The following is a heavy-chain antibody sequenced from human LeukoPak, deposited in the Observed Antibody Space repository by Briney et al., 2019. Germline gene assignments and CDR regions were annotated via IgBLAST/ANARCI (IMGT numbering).Heavy chain of an antibody. D-gene: IGHD6-19*01. CDR2: ISAYNGNT. CDR3: ARDGQWLVPDY. V-gene: IGHV1-18*01. Sequence: ASVTVSFTASGYTFTIYGISWVRQAPGEGVERMEGISAYNGNTNYAQKLQGRVTMTTDTSTSTAYMELRSLRSDDTAVYYCARDGQWLVPDYWGQGTLVTVSS. CDR1: GYTFTIYG. J-gene: IGHJ4*02.